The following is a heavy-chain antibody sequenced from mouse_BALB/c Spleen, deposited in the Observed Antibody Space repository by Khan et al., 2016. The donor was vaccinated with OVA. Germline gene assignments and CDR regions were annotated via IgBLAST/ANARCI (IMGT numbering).Heavy chain of an antibody. CDR3: ARSAI. J-gene: IGHJ2*01. CDR2: IDSNGGST. CDR1: RFTISSYG. Sequence: EVELVESGGGIVQPGGSLKLSCAASRFTISSYGMSSVRQTPDKRLELVATIDSNGGSTDHPDSVKRRFTISGYKAKTAVYLQMRSLNSEATARYYCARSAIWGQGTTLTVSA. V-gene: IGHV5-6-3*01. D-gene: IGHD2-12*01.